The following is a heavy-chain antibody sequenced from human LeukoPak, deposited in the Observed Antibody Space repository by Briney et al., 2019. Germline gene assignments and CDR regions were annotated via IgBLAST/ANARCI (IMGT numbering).Heavy chain of an antibody. CDR3: AEIGGASITMIVVVISHEDAFDI. CDR2: ISGSGGST. J-gene: IGHJ3*02. V-gene: IGHV3-23*01. D-gene: IGHD3-22*01. Sequence: GGSLRLSCAASGFTFSSYAMSWVRQAPGKGLEWVSAISGSGGSTYYADSVKGRFTISRDNSKNTLYLQMNSLRAEDTAVYYCAEIGGASITMIVVVISHEDAFDIWGQGTMVTVSP. CDR1: GFTFSSYA.